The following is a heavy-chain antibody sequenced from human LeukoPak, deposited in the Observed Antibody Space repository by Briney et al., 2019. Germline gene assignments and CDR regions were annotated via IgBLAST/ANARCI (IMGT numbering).Heavy chain of an antibody. D-gene: IGHD4-11*01. CDR3: ARETNIGNYHSQDAFDI. CDR1: GFSVRTTY. Sequence: GGSLRLSCAASGFSVRTTYMSWVRQAPGKGLEWVSVPYTGGGTDHAGSVKGRFTISRDNSKNTLSLQMNSLRVEDTAIYYCARETNIGNYHSQDAFDIWGQGTMVTVSS. CDR2: PYTGGGT. V-gene: IGHV3-53*01. J-gene: IGHJ3*02.